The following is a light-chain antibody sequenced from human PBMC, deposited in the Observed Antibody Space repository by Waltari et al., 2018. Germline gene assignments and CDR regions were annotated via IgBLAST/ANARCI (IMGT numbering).Light chain of an antibody. Sequence: EFVLTQSPGTLSLPLGERATVTCRARQSVSRALAWYQQKHGQAPSLPIYGASTRATGIPERFSGSGSGTDCSLTISRLEPDDFAVYYCQHYFRLPVTFGQGTTVEI. CDR1: QSVSRA. V-gene: IGKV3-20*01. J-gene: IGKJ1*01. CDR2: GAS. CDR3: QHYFRLPVT.